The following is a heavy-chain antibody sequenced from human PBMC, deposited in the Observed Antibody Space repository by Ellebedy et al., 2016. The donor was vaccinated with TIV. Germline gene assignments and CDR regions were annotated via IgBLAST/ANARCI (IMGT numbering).Heavy chain of an antibody. CDR1: GFTLSIYS. CDR3: ARVNLKVPLYYFDH. CDR2: ISSTSGTI. V-gene: IGHV3-48*02. Sequence: GESLKIPXAASGFTLSIYSAAWVRQAPGKGLEWVSYISSTSGTIYYADSVKGRFTISRDNARNSLYLQMNSLGDEDTAVYYCARVNLKVPLYYFDHWGQGTLVTVSA. J-gene: IGHJ4*02.